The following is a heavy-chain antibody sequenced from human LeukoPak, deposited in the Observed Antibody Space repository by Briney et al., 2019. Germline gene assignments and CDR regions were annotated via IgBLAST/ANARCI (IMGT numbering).Heavy chain of an antibody. V-gene: IGHV3-13*01. J-gene: IGHJ4*02. CDR3: AKDLEQWLVTLVGY. D-gene: IGHD6-19*01. CDR1: GFTFSSYD. Sequence: PGGSLRLSCAASGFTFSSYDMHWVRQGTGKGLEWVSGIGTAGDTYYPGSVKGRFTISRDNSKSTLYLQMSSLRAEDTAVYYCAKDLEQWLVTLVGYWGQGTLVTVSS. CDR2: IGTAGDT.